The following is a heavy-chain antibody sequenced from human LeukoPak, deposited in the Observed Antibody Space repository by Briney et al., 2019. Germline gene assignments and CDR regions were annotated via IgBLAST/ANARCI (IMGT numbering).Heavy chain of an antibody. Sequence: SETLSLTCTVSGGSISSSSYYWGWIRQPPGKGLEWIGSIYYSGSTYYNPSLKSRVTISVDTSKNQFSLKLSSVTAADTAVYYCARRGPLNSSWFDNWFDPWGQGTLVAVSS. J-gene: IGHJ5*02. D-gene: IGHD6-13*01. V-gene: IGHV4-39*07. CDR1: GGSISSSSYY. CDR2: IYYSGST. CDR3: ARRGPLNSSWFDNWFDP.